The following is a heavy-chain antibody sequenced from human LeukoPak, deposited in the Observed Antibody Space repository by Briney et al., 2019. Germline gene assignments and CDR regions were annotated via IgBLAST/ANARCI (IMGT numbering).Heavy chain of an antibody. CDR1: GGSISSSSYY. CDR2: IYYSGST. CDR3: ARSAYCGGDCYYYFDS. Sequence: PSETLSLTCTVSGGSISSSSYYWGWIRQPPGKGLEWIGSIYYSGSTYYNPSLKSRVTISVDTSKNQFSLKLSSVTAADTAVYYCARSAYCGGDCYYYFDSWGQGTLVTVSS. V-gene: IGHV4-39*07. J-gene: IGHJ4*02. D-gene: IGHD2-21*02.